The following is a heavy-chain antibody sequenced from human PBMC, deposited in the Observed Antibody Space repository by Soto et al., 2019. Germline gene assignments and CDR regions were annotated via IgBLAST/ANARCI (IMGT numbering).Heavy chain of an antibody. Sequence: DVQLVESGGGFVKPGGSLRLSCAASGLTFNDVWMSWVRQAPGKGLEWVGRIKTKAEGETTDYAAPVKGRFTISRDDSKNIVHLEMNNLKTEDTAVYYCTVRGGGLGPGGQGIVVTVSS. CDR2: IKTKAEGETT. CDR1: GLTFNDVW. J-gene: IGHJ5*02. V-gene: IGHV3-15*01. D-gene: IGHD1-26*01. CDR3: TVRGGGLGP.